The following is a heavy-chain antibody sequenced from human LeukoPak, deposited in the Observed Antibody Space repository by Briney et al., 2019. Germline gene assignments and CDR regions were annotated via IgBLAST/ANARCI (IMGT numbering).Heavy chain of an antibody. CDR1: GFTFSSYS. D-gene: IGHD5-18*01. J-gene: IGHJ3*02. CDR2: ISSSSSYI. V-gene: IGHV3-21*01. Sequence: GGSLRLSCAASGFTFSSYSMNWVRQAPGKGLEWVSSISSSSSYIYYADSVKGRFTISRDNARNSLYLQMNSLRAEDTAVYYCARARSSYGYGDAFDIWGQGTMVTVSS. CDR3: ARARSSYGYGDAFDI.